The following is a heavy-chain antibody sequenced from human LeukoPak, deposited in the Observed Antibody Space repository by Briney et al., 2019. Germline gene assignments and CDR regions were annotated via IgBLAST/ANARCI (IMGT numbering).Heavy chain of an antibody. Sequence: PSETLSLTCAVSGYSISSGYYWGWIRQPPGKGLEWIGSIYHSGSTNYNPSLKSRVTISVDTSKNQFSLKLSSVTAADTAVYYCARGRIVYYYDSSGSSPYNYFDYWGQGTLVTVSS. CDR2: IYHSGST. CDR3: ARGRIVYYYDSSGSSPYNYFDY. J-gene: IGHJ4*02. V-gene: IGHV4-38-2*01. D-gene: IGHD3-22*01. CDR1: GYSISSGYY.